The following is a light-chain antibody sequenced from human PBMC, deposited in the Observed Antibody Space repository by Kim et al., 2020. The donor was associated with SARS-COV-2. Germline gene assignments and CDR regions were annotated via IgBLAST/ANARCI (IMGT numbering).Light chain of an antibody. J-gene: IGLJ3*02. CDR2: DVS. Sequence: GQSLTISCPGTSSNVGGYNYVSWYQQHPGQAPNLMLFDVSQRPSGVSNRFSGSKSGNTASLTISGLQAEDEADYHCSSYTSSRTWVFGGGTQLTVL. V-gene: IGLV2-14*04. CDR3: SSYTSSRTWV. CDR1: SSNVGGYNY.